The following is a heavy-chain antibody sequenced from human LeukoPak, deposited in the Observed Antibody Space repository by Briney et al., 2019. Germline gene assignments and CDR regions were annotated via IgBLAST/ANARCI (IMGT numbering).Heavy chain of an antibody. CDR2: INPSGGST. V-gene: IGHV1-46*01. Sequence: ASVKASCKASGYTFTSYYMHWVRQAPGQGLEWMGIINPSGGSTSYAQKFQGRVTMTRDTSTSTVYMELSSLRSEDTAVYYCARGADYYDSSGYTAPAEYFQHWGQGTLVTVSS. J-gene: IGHJ1*01. CDR3: ARGADYYDSSGYTAPAEYFQH. CDR1: GYTFTSYY. D-gene: IGHD3-22*01.